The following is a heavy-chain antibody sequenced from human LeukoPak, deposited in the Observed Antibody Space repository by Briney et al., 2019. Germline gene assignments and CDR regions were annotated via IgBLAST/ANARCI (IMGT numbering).Heavy chain of an antibody. CDR3: AKDPQKTAMAYFDY. V-gene: IGHV3-30*18. D-gene: IGHD5-18*01. J-gene: IGHJ4*02. CDR1: GFTFSSYG. CDR2: ISYDGSNK. Sequence: GGSLRLSCAASGFTFSSYGMHWVRQAPGKGLEWVAVISYDGSNKYYADSVKGRFTISRDNSKNTLYLQMNSLRAEDTAVYYCAKDPQKTAMAYFDYWGQGTLVTVS.